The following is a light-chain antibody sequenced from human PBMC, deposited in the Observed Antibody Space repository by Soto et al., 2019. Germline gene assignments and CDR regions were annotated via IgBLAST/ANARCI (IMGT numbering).Light chain of an antibody. V-gene: IGKV3-11*01. CDR1: QSVSSY. CDR2: DAS. Sequence: EIVLTQSPATLSLSPGERATLSCRASQSVSSYLAWYQQKPGQAPRLLIYDASNRATGIPARFSGSGTGTAFALTSSSLEPGDFAVYDCQQRSKWPPYMFGQGTKLEIK. J-gene: IGKJ2*01. CDR3: QQRSKWPPYM.